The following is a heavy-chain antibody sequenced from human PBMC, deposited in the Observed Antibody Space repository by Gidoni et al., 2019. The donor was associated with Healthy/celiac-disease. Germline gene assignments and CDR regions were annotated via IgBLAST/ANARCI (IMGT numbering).Heavy chain of an antibody. CDR3: ARVWSVVPAAMYRGDNWFDP. CDR2: IIPNFGTA. V-gene: IGHV1-69*01. J-gene: IGHJ5*02. CDR1: GGTFSSYA. Sequence: QVQLVQSGAEVKKPGSSVKVSCKASGGTFSSYAISWVRQAPGQGLEWMGGIIPNFGTANYAQKFQGRVTITADESTSTAYMELSSLRSEDTAVYYCARVWSVVPAAMYRGDNWFDPWGQGTLVTVSS. D-gene: IGHD2-2*01.